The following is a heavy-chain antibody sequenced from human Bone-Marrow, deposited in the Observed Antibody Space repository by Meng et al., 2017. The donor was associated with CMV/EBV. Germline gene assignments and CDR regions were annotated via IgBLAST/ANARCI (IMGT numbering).Heavy chain of an antibody. CDR2: IYHSGST. CDR3: ARESSGGTHYVDY. V-gene: IGHV4-38-2*02. CDR1: GYSISSGYY. Sequence: SETLSLTCTVSGYSISSGYYWGWIRQPPGKGLEWIGSIYHSGSTYYNPSLKSRVTISVDTSKNQFSLKLSSVTAADTAVYYCARESSGGTHYVDYWGQGTLVTVSS. D-gene: IGHD2-15*01. J-gene: IGHJ4*02.